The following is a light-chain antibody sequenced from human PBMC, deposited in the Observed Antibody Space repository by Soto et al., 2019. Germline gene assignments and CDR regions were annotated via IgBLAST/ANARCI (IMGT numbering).Light chain of an antibody. CDR3: QQRSNWPLT. Sequence: EIVLTQSPVTLSWSQGERDTLSCRASQSISSSYLAWYQQKPGQAPRLLIYAASSRATGIPARFSGSGSGTEFTLTISSLQSEDFAVYYCQQRSNWPLTFGGGTKVDIK. CDR2: AAS. CDR1: QSISSSY. V-gene: IGKV3D-20*02. J-gene: IGKJ4*01.